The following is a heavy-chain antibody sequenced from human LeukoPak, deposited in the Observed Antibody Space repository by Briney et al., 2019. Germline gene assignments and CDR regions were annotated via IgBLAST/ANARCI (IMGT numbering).Heavy chain of an antibody. V-gene: IGHV1-2*02. CDR2: INPNSGGT. CDR3: ARVADFRQSFDF. Sequence: GASVKVSCKASGYTFTAYYLHWARQAPGQGLEWMGWINPNSGGTNYAQTFQGRVTMTRDTSISTAYMDLSTLRSDDTAVYYCARVADFRQSFDFWGQGTLVTVS. J-gene: IGHJ4*02. D-gene: IGHD3/OR15-3a*01. CDR1: GYTFTAYY.